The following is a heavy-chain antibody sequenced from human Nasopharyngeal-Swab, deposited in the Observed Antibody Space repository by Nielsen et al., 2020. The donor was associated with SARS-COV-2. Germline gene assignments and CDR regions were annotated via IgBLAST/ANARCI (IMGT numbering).Heavy chain of an antibody. D-gene: IGHD3-16*01. Sequence: SGTLSLTCAISGDSVSSNNAAWNWIRQSPSRGLEWLGRTYYRSKWYNEYAASVKSRVTINPDTSKNQISLQVNSMTAEDTAVYYCARRQMGAHAFDIWGQGTMVTVSS. V-gene: IGHV6-1*01. CDR2: TYYRSKWYN. CDR3: ARRQMGAHAFDI. CDR1: GDSVSSNNAA. J-gene: IGHJ3*02.